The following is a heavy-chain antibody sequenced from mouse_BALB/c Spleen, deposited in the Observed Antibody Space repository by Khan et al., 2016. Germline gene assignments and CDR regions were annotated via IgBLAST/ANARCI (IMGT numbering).Heavy chain of an antibody. Sequence: QIQLVQSGPELKKPGETVKISCKASGYTFTNYGMNWVKQTPETGLKWMGWTNPYTGEPTYADDFKGRFAFSLETYATTAYLQINNLKNEDTATYFGARSSYYGYYYAMDYWGQGTSVTVSS. CDR3: ARSSYYGYYYAMDY. J-gene: IGHJ4*01. CDR2: TNPYTGEP. D-gene: IGHD1-2*01. CDR1: GYTFTNYG. V-gene: IGHV9-3-1*01.